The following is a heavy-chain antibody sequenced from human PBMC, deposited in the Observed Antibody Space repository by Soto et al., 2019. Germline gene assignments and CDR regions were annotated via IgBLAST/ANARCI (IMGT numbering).Heavy chain of an antibody. Sequence: SVTVSCQASGGTFSSYAISWVRQAPGQGLEWMGGIIPIFGTANYAQKFQGRVTITADESTSTAYMELSSLRSEDTAVYYCARGTIHRAQFDYWGQGTLVTVSS. CDR1: GGTFSSYA. V-gene: IGHV1-69*13. CDR3: ARGTIHRAQFDY. CDR2: IIPIFGTA. J-gene: IGHJ4*02. D-gene: IGHD3-9*01.